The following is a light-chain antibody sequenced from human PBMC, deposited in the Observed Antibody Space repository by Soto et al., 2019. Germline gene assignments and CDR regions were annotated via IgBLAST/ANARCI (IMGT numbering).Light chain of an antibody. J-gene: IGKJ4*01. Sequence: EIVLTQSPGTLSLSPGERATLSCRASQSVSSSYLAWYQQKPGQAPRLLIYGASSRATGIPDRFSGSGSGTDFILTISRLEPDDFAVYYCQQYGSSPRVTFGGGTKVEIK. V-gene: IGKV3-20*01. CDR1: QSVSSSY. CDR2: GAS. CDR3: QQYGSSPRVT.